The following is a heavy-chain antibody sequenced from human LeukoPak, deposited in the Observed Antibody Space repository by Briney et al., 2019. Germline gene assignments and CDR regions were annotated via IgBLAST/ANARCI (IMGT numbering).Heavy chain of an antibody. CDR3: ARVLETFEYYYYYYYMDV. D-gene: IGHD3-3*02. Sequence: PSETLSPTCTVSGGSISSYYWSWIRQPAGKGLEWIGTKYYSGSTYYNPSLKSRVTISVDTSKNQFSLKLSSVTAADTAVYYCARVLETFEYYYYYYYMDVWGKGTTVTISS. CDR1: GGSISSYY. J-gene: IGHJ6*03. V-gene: IGHV4-59*05. CDR2: KYYSGST.